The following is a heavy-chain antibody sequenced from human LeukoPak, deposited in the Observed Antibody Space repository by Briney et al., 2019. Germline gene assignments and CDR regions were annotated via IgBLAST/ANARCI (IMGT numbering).Heavy chain of an antibody. CDR3: TRVGYVDEGIDY. CDR1: GFTFSNYA. CDR2: IKQDGSKK. J-gene: IGHJ4*02. Sequence: GGSLRLSCAASGFTFSNYAMSWVRQTPGKGLEWVANIKQDGSKKSYVDSVKGRFTISRDNAKNSLYLQMNSLRAEDTAIYYCTRVGYVDEGIDYWGQGTLVTVSS. D-gene: IGHD4-17*01. V-gene: IGHV3-7*04.